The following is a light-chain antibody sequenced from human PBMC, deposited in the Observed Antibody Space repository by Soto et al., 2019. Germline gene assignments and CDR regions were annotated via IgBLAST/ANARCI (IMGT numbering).Light chain of an antibody. V-gene: IGLV2-18*02. CDR2: EVS. J-gene: IGLJ1*01. CDR1: SSDVGSYYR. CDR3: NSYTGSSTYV. Sequence: QSALTQPPSVSGSPGQSVTISCTGTSSDVGSYYRVSWYQQPPGAAPKLVIYEVSNRPSGVPDRFSGSKSGNTASLTIFGLQAEDEADYYCNSYTGSSTYVFGTGTKLTVL.